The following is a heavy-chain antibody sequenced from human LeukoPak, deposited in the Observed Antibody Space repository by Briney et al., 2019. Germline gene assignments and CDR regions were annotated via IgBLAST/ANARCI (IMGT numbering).Heavy chain of an antibody. Sequence: SETLSLTCTVPGGSISSDYWSWIRQPPGKGLEWIGYVYYSGSTNYNPSLKSRVTISVDTSQNQFSLKLTSVTAADTAVYYCARASEGIGYFDTWGRGSLVTVSS. CDR2: VYYSGST. V-gene: IGHV4-59*01. D-gene: IGHD3-16*01. CDR3: ARASEGIGYFDT. CDR1: GGSISSDY. J-gene: IGHJ4*02.